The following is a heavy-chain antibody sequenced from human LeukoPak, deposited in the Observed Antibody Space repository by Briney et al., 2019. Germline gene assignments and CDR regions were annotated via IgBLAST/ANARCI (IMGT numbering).Heavy chain of an antibody. CDR3: ARGSYFTNYGSGSYYDY. Sequence: IRQPPGXXXXWIGEINHSGSTNYNPSLKSRVTISVDTSKNQFSLKLSSVTAADTAVYYCARGSYFTNYGSGSYYDYWGQGTLVTVSS. D-gene: IGHD3-10*01. J-gene: IGHJ4*02. V-gene: IGHV4-34*01. CDR2: INHSGST.